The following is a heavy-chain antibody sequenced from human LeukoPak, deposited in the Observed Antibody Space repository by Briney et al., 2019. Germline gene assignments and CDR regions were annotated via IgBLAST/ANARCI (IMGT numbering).Heavy chain of an antibody. CDR2: IYYSGST. D-gene: IGHD2-21*02. V-gene: IGHV4-59*01. J-gene: IGHJ5*02. CDR1: GGSLSSYY. CDR3: ARAYCGGDCYSWWFDP. Sequence: PETLSLTCTVSGGSLSSYYWSWIRQPPRKGLGWVGYIYYSGSTNYNPSLKSRVTISVDTSKNQFSLKLSSVTAADTAVYYCARAYCGGDCYSWWFDPWGQGTLVTVSS.